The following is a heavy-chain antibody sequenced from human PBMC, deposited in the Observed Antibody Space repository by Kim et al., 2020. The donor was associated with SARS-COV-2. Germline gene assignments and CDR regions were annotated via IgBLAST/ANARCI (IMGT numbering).Heavy chain of an antibody. V-gene: IGHV4-31*02. Sequence: YYNPSLKSRVTISVDTSKNQFALKLSSVAAADTAVYDCARDYGGNLRTFNYWGQGTLVTVST. D-gene: IGHD4-17*01. J-gene: IGHJ4*02. CDR3: ARDYGGNLRTFNY.